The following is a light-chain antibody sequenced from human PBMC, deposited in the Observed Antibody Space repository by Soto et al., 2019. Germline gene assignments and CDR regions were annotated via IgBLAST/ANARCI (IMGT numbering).Light chain of an antibody. V-gene: IGLV1-40*01. CDR1: SSNIGAGYL. CDR2: RDI. J-gene: IGLJ1*01. Sequence: QSALTQPPSVSGAPGQRVTISCTGSSSNIGAGYLVHWYQQLPGTAPKLLIYRDINRPSGVPDRFSGSKSGPSASLAITGLQAEDEAYYYCQSYDSSLSGYVFGTGTRSPS. CDR3: QSYDSSLSGYV.